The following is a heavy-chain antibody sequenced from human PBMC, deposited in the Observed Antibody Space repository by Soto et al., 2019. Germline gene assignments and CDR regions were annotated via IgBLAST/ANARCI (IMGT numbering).Heavy chain of an antibody. CDR2: FKPNSGGA. D-gene: IGHD6-6*01. Sequence: ASLKVSCKASGYTLSGYCMRWVRQPPGQGLEWMGCFKPNSGGANYAQKVQGRGTMPRDTSISTAYMELSRLRSDATDVYYCARASSSSFDYWGQGTLVTVSS. V-gene: IGHV1-2*02. CDR3: ARASSSSFDY. J-gene: IGHJ4*02. CDR1: GYTLSGYC.